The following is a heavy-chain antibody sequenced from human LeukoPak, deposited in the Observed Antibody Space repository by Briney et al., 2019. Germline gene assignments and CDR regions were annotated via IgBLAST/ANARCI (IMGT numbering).Heavy chain of an antibody. D-gene: IGHD6-6*01. CDR1: GYTFTSYG. J-gene: IGHJ6*03. CDR2: ISAYNGNT. CDR3: ARLYSSSSKYYMDV. V-gene: IGHV1-18*01. Sequence: ASVKVSCKASGYTFTSYGISWVRQAPGQGLEWMGWISAYNGNTNYAQKLQGRVTMTTDTSTSTAYMELRSLRSDDTAVYYCARLYSSSSKYYMDVWGKGTTVTVSS.